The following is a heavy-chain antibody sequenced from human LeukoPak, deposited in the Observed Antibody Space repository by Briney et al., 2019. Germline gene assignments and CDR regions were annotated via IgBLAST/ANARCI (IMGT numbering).Heavy chain of an antibody. CDR1: GFTLRNYW. CDR2: TKPDGSAE. Sequence: QPGGSLRLSCAASGFTLRNYWMGWVRQAPGKGLEWVANTKPDGSAEYYADSVRGRFTTSRDNANNFLYLQMNSLRAEDTAVYYCAIDGGLNTNSDYWGQGTLVTVSS. J-gene: IGHJ4*02. D-gene: IGHD2-15*01. CDR3: AIDGGLNTNSDY. V-gene: IGHV3-7*01.